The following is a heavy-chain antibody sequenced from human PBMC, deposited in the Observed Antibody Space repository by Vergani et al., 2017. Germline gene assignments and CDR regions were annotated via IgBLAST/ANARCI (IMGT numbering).Heavy chain of an antibody. J-gene: IGHJ6*03. V-gene: IGHV5-51*03. CDR2: IYHGDSDT. D-gene: IGHD5-18*01. Sequence: EVQLVQSGAEVKKPGESLKISCKGSGYSFTSYWIGWVRQMPGKGLEWMGIIYHGDSDTRYSPSFQGQVTISADKSISTAYLQWSSLKASDTAMYYCARRARLQLWHQNYYYYYMDVWGKGTTVTVSS. CDR1: GYSFTSYW. CDR3: ARRARLQLWHQNYYYYYMDV.